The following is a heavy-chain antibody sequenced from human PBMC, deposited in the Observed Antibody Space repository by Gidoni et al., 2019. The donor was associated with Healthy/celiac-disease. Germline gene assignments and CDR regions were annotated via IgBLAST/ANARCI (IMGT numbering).Heavy chain of an antibody. V-gene: IGHV3-30*18. Sequence: QVQLVESGGGLLQPGRSLRPSCAASGFTFSSSGMHWVRQAPGKGLEWVAVISYDGSNKYYADSVKGRFTIARDNSKNTLYLQMNSLRAEDTAVYYCAKGSPAAPGYYYYGMDVWGQGTTVTVSS. D-gene: IGHD2-2*01. CDR3: AKGSPAAPGYYYYGMDV. CDR1: GFTFSSSG. J-gene: IGHJ6*02. CDR2: ISYDGSNK.